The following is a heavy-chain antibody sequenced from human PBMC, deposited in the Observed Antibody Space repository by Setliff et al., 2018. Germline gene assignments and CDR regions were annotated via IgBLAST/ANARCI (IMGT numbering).Heavy chain of an antibody. CDR1: GDSISSRRNY. CDR3: ARMSGFQYIDV. Sequence: SETLSLTCTVSGDSISSRRNYWGWFRQPAGKELEWIGQIYTSWSTNYNPSLKRRVTISLDTSKNQFSLSLTSVTAEDTAVYYCARMSGFQYIDVWDKGTTVTVSS. D-gene: IGHD3-3*01. J-gene: IGHJ6*03. CDR2: IYTSWST. V-gene: IGHV4-61*09.